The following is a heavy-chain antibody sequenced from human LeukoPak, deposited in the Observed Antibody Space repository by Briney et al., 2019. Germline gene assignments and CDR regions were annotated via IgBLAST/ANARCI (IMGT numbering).Heavy chain of an antibody. V-gene: IGHV6-1*01. D-gene: IGHD2-2*01. J-gene: IGHJ4*02. CDR3: GRDISPGRGQ. CDR1: GDSVSSNSAA. CDR2: TYYRSKWKN. Sequence: SQTLSLTSAISGDSVSSNSAAWNWIRQSPSRGLEWLGRTYYRSKWKNEYAVSVKSRINISPDTSKNQVSLHLNSVTPDDTAVYYGGRDISPGRGQWGRGTLDNVSS.